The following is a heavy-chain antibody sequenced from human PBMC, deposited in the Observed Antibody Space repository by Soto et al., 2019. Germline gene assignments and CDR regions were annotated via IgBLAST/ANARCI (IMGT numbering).Heavy chain of an antibody. Sequence: GGSLRLSCAASGFTFSSYAMSWVRQAAGKGLEWVSYISRSSSTLYYADSVKGRFTISRDNAKNSLYLQMNSLRDEDTAVYYCATAGLDYWGQGTLVTVSS. V-gene: IGHV3-48*02. CDR2: ISRSSSTL. CDR3: ATAGLDY. J-gene: IGHJ4*02. CDR1: GFTFSSYA.